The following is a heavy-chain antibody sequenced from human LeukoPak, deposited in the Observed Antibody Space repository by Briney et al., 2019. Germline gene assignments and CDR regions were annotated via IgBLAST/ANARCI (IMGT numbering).Heavy chain of an antibody. CDR1: GFTFSGYW. CDR3: ARDEMATSYPYYYYGMDV. J-gene: IGHJ6*02. Sequence: GGSXRLSCAASGFTFSGYWMSWVXQAPGKGLEWVANIKQDGSENYYVDSVKGRFTISRDNAKNSLYLQMNSLRAEDTAVYYCARDEMATSYPYYYYGMDVWGQGTTVTVSS. D-gene: IGHD5-24*01. V-gene: IGHV3-7*01. CDR2: IKQDGSEN.